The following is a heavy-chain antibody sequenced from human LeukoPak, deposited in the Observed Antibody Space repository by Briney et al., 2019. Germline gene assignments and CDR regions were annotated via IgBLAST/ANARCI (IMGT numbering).Heavy chain of an antibody. V-gene: IGHV3-23*01. CDR1: GFTFSSYV. J-gene: IGHJ4*02. Sequence: PGGSLRLSCAASGFTFSSYVMSWVRQAPGKGLEWVSGISYSGGSTYYADSVKGRFTISRDNSKNTLYLQMNSLRAEDTAVYYCARSSGWYDWGQGTLVTVSS. D-gene: IGHD6-19*01. CDR2: ISYSGGST. CDR3: ARSSGWYD.